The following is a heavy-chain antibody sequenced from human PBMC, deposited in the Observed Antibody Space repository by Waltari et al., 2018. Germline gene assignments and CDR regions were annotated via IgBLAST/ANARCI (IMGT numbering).Heavy chain of an antibody. CDR3: ARGYSSSWYPTNGAFDI. CDR1: GYTFTGSY. V-gene: IGHV1-2*06. Sequence: QVQLVQSGAEVKKPGASVKVSCKASGYTFTGSYMHWVRQAPGQGLEWMGRINPNSGGTNYAQKFQGRVTMTRDTSISTAYMELSRLRSDDTAVYYCARGYSSSWYPTNGAFDIWGQGTMVTVSS. J-gene: IGHJ3*02. CDR2: INPNSGGT. D-gene: IGHD6-13*01.